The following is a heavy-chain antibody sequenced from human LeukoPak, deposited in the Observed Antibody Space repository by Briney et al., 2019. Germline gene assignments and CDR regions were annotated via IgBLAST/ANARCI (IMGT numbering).Heavy chain of an antibody. CDR3: AREGSFDSSGYNDALDI. V-gene: IGHV3-53*01. Sequence: GGSLRLSSAASGFTSSSRYMTWVRQAPGKGLEWLSVFYSGGNTRYADPVKGRFTISRDNSKNTVYLQMNSLRAEDTDVYYCAREGSFDSSGYNDALDIWGQGTLVTVSS. D-gene: IGHD3-22*01. CDR1: GFTSSSRY. CDR2: FYSGGNT. J-gene: IGHJ3*02.